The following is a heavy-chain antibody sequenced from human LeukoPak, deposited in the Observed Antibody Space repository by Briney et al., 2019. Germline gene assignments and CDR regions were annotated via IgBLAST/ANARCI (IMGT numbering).Heavy chain of an antibody. CDR2: IYYSGST. Sequence: SETLSLTCTVSGGSISSYYWSWIRQPPGKGLEWIGYIYYSGSTNYNPSLKSRVTISVDTSKNQFSLKLSSVTAADTAVYYCARDLRFGSRGKSYGMDVWGQGTTVTVSS. J-gene: IGHJ6*02. CDR3: ARDLRFGSRGKSYGMDV. V-gene: IGHV4-59*01. CDR1: GGSISSYY. D-gene: IGHD3-10*01.